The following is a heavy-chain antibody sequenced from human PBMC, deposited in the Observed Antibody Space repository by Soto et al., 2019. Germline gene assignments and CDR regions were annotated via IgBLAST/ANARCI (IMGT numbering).Heavy chain of an antibody. CDR3: ARGGGLSIFGVVQDYYGMDV. V-gene: IGHV4-34*01. Sequence: PSETLSLTGAVYVGSFSGYYWSWIRQPPGKGLEWIGEINRSGSTNYNPSLKSRVTISVDTSKNQFSLKLSSVTAADTAVYYCARGGGLSIFGVVQDYYGMDVWGQGTTVTVSS. CDR1: VGSFSGYY. CDR2: INRSGST. D-gene: IGHD3-3*02. J-gene: IGHJ6*02.